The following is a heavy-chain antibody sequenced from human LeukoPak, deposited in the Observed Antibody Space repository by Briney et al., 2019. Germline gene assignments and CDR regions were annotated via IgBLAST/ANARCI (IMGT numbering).Heavy chain of an antibody. CDR2: ISYDGDNE. CDR3: ARVRGGRSWYYYGMDV. J-gene: IGHJ6*02. D-gene: IGHD3-16*01. Sequence: GGSLRLSCAASGFTFSNFAMHWVRQAPGKGLEWVAVISYDGDNEYYADSVRGHFTISRDNSKHRLYLQMNSLRPEDTAMYYCARVRGGRSWYYYGMDVWGRGTTVTVSS. CDR1: GFTFSNFA. V-gene: IGHV3-30-3*01.